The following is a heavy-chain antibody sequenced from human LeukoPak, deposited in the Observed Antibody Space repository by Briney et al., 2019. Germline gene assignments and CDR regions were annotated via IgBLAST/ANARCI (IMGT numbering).Heavy chain of an antibody. CDR2: IYTSGST. CDR1: GGSISSGSYY. V-gene: IGHV4-61*02. CDR3: ASDLTGYSGYAPGGPYYYMDV. Sequence: SQTLSLTCTVSGGSISSGSYYWSWIRQPAGKGLEWIGRIYTSGSTNYNPSLKSRVTISVDTSKNQFSLKLSSVTAADTAVYYCASDLTGYSGYAPGGPYYYMDVWGKGTTVTVSS. J-gene: IGHJ6*03. D-gene: IGHD5-12*01.